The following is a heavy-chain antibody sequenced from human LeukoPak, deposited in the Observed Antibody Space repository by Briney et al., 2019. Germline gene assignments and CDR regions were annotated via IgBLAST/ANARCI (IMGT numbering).Heavy chain of an antibody. CDR3: ARSSSEAIDI. CDR1: GFTFSADA. Sequence: GGSLRLSCEASGFTFSADAMTWVRQAPGKGLEWVSSISSSSSHIYYADSLKGRFTIARDNAKNSLYLQMSSLRAEVTAVYYCARSSSEAIDIWGQGTMVTVSS. V-gene: IGHV3-21*01. CDR2: ISSSSSHI. D-gene: IGHD6-6*01. J-gene: IGHJ3*02.